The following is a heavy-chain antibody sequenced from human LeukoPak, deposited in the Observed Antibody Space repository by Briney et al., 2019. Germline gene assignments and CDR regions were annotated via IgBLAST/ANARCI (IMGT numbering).Heavy chain of an antibody. V-gene: IGHV3-7*01. Sequence: GGSLRLSCAASGFTFSSYWMSWVRQAPGKGLEWVANIKEDGSQKYYVDSVKGRFTISRDNAKNSLYLQMNSLRAEDTAVYYCARDDGDELTFYWGQGTLVTVSS. CDR1: GFTFSSYW. CDR3: ARDDGDELTFY. D-gene: IGHD3-16*02. J-gene: IGHJ4*02. CDR2: IKEDGSQK.